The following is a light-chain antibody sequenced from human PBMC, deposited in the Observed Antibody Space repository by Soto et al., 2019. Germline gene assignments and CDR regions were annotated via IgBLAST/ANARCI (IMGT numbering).Light chain of an antibody. V-gene: IGLV8-61*01. CDR2: STN. CDR1: SGSVSTGYY. J-gene: IGLJ2*01. Sequence: QAVVTQEPSFSESPGGTVTLTCGLSSGSVSTGYYPSWYQQTPGQAPRTLIYSTNTRSSGVPDRFSGSILGNKAALTITGAQADDESDYYCVLYMGSGISVFGGGTQLTVL. CDR3: VLYMGSGISV.